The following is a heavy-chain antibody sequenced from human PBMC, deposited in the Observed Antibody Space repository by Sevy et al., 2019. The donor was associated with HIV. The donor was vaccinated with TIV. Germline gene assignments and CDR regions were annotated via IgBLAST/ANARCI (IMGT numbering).Heavy chain of an antibody. J-gene: IGHJ4*02. CDR2: LSFGCGEI. V-gene: IGHV3-23*01. CDR1: GFTFSKYS. CDR3: AREGCTKPHDY. D-gene: IGHD2-8*01. Sequence: GGSLRLSCAASGFTFSKYSMSWVRQPPGKGLEWVSTLSFGCGEINYADSVKGRFTISRDNAKGSVHLQMNNLRPEDTALYYCAREGCTKPHDYWGQGTLVTVSS.